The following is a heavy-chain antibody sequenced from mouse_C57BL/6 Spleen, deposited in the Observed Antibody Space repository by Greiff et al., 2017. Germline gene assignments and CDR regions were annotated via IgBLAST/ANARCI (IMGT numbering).Heavy chain of an antibody. CDR2: IWGGGST. CDR1: GFSLTSYG. V-gene: IGHV2-9*01. Sequence: VKVVESGPGLVAPSQTLSITCTVSGFSLTSYGVDWVRQPPGQGLEWLGVIWGGGSTNYNSALMSRLSISKDNSKSHVFLKMNSLRTDDTAMDYYARRRLLEAMDYWGQGTTVTVSS. J-gene: IGHJ4*01. D-gene: IGHD2-3*01. CDR3: ARRRLLEAMDY.